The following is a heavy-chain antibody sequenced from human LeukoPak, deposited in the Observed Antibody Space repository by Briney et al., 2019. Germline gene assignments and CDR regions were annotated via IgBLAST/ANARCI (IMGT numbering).Heavy chain of an antibody. V-gene: IGHV3-48*04. J-gene: IGHJ4*02. D-gene: IGHD3-10*01. CDR2: ISTSTSTI. CDR1: GFTFSAYT. Sequence: GGSLRLSCAASGFTFSAYTMNWVRQAPGKGLEWVSYISTSTSTIYYADTVKGRFAISRDNAKNSLYLQMDSLRAEDTAVYYCARGVGRPHFDYWGQGTLVTVSS. CDR3: ARGVGRPHFDY.